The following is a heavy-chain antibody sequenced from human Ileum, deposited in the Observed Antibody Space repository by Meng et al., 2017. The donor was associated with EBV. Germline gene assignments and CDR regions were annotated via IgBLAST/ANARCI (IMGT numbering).Heavy chain of an antibody. V-gene: IGHV3-11*01. D-gene: IGHD3-3*01. CDR1: GFTFSDYY. Sequence: QVQLVESGGGLVKPGGSLRLSCAASGFTFSDYYMSWIRQAPGRGLEWISYISYSHDTIYYADSVKGRFTISRDNAKNLLYLQMNNLRAEDTAVYYCARSLEWLYFDYWGHGNLVTVSS. J-gene: IGHJ4*01. CDR3: ARSLEWLYFDY. CDR2: ISYSHDTI.